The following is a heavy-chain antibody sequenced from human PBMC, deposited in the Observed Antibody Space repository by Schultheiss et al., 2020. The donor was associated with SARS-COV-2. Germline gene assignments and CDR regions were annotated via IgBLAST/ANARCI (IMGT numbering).Heavy chain of an antibody. CDR1: GMTFSSYW. Sequence: GGSLRLSCTVSGMTFSSYWMSWVRQAPGKGLEWVAVIWYDGSNKYYADSVKGRFTISRDNSKNTLYLQMNRLRAEDTAAYYCAREMGNDLYFDYWGQGTLVTVSS. CDR2: IWYDGSNK. D-gene: IGHD7-27*01. J-gene: IGHJ4*02. CDR3: AREMGNDLYFDY. V-gene: IGHV3-33*08.